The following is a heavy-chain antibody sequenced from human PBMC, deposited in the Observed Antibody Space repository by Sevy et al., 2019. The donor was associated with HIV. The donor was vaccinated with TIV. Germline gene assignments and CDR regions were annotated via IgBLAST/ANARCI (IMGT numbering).Heavy chain of an antibody. CDR3: ATTREYYQGKSGYFDY. J-gene: IGHJ4*02. D-gene: IGHD2-15*01. CDR1: GYTLTQLS. Sequence: ASVKVSYKVSGYTLTQLSMHWVRQAPGKGLEWMGSFAPEDGERIYAQKFQGRITMTEDTSTDTAYMDLSSLKSDDTAVYYCATTREYYQGKSGYFDYWGQGALVTVSS. V-gene: IGHV1-24*01. CDR2: FAPEDGER.